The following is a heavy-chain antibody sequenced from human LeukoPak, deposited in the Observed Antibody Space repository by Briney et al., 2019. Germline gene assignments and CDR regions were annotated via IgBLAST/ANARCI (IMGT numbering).Heavy chain of an antibody. CDR3: ARALVGAATLSY. Sequence: GESLKISCKGSGYSFTTYWIAWVRQMPGKGLEWMGVIYPGDSDTRYSPSFQGQVTLSADKSISTAYLQWSSLKASDTAIYYCARALVGAATLSYWGQGTLVAVSS. J-gene: IGHJ4*02. CDR2: IYPGDSDT. V-gene: IGHV5-51*01. D-gene: IGHD1-26*01. CDR1: GYSFTTYW.